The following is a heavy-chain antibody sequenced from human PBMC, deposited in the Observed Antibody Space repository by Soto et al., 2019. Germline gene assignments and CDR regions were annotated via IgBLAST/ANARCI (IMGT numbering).Heavy chain of an antibody. J-gene: IGHJ6*02. CDR3: ARDLWGYGGTDCYPLDV. CDR2: LYNSGST. Sequence: SETLSLTCTVSGGSIGNSYWSWIRQAPGKGLEWIGYLYNSGSTVYNPSLKSRVTISVDTSKNQFSLKLNSVTAADTAVYYCARDLWGYGGTDCYPLDVWGQGTTVTVSS. D-gene: IGHD2-21*02. V-gene: IGHV4-59*01. CDR1: GGSIGNSY.